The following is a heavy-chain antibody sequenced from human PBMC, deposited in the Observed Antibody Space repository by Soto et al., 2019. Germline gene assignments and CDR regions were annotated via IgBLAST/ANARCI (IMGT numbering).Heavy chain of an antibody. V-gene: IGHV3-74*01. CDR2: INSDGSST. CDR3: ARDPKKPTYYDFWSGYYDRYFQH. Sequence: GGSLRLSCAASGFTFSSYWMHWVRQAPGKXLVWVSRINSDGSSTSYADSVKGRFTISRDNAKNTLYLQMNSLRAEDTAVYYCARDPKKPTYYDFWSGYYDRYFQHWGQGTLVTVSS. CDR1: GFTFSSYW. J-gene: IGHJ1*01. D-gene: IGHD3-3*01.